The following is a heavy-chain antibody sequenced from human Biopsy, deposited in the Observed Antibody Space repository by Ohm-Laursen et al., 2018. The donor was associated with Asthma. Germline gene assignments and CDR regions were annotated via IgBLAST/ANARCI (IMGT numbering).Heavy chain of an antibody. V-gene: IGHV1-3*04. D-gene: IGHD3-9*01. CDR3: ARTYYDFLTGQVKDVFGV. CDR1: GYNFISFA. Sequence: SVKVSCKVSGYNFISFAIHWVRQAPRQRLEWMGWVNTGNGDTKYSQKFQGRVTITRDTSASTAYMELRSLRSEDTATYYCARTYYDFLTGQVKDVFGVWGQGTMVTVSS. CDR2: VNTGNGDT. J-gene: IGHJ3*01.